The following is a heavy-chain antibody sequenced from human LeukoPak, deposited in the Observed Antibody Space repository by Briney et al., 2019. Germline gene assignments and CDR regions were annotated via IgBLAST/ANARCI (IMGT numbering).Heavy chain of an antibody. D-gene: IGHD3/OR15-3a*01. V-gene: IGHV3-21*01. J-gene: IGHJ4*02. CDR2: ISGSSTNI. CDR3: ARDRWEDWLDFH. Sequence: GGSLRLSCAASGFFFSSSSTIWVRQAPGKGLEWVSSISGSSTNIYYADSLKGRFTISRDNAANSVFLQMNALKAEDTAVYYCARDRWEDWLDFHRGQGALVTVSS. CDR1: GFFFSSSS.